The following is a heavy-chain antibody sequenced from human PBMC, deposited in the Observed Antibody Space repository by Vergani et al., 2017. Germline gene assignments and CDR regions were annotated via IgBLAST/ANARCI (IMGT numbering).Heavy chain of an antibody. V-gene: IGHV1-18*01. CDR2: ISAYNGNT. J-gene: IGHJ6*02. CDR1: GYTFTSYG. D-gene: IGHD6-19*01. Sequence: QVQLVQSGAEVKKPGASVKVSCKASGYTFTSYGISWVRQAPGQGLEWMGWISAYNGNTNYAQKLQGRVTMTTDTSTSTAYMELRSLRSDDTAVYYCAGPRIAVAVVEYYYSMDVWGQGTTVTVSS. CDR3: AGPRIAVAVVEYYYSMDV.